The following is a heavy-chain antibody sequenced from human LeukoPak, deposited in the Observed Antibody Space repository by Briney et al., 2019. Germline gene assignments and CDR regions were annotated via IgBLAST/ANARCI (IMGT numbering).Heavy chain of an antibody. J-gene: IGHJ4*02. Sequence: GRSLRLSCAASGFTFSSYAMHWVRQAPGKGLEWVAVISYDGSNKYYADSVKGRFTISRDNSKNTLYLQMNSLRAEDTAVYYCARAYYYDSSGYPFDYWRQGTLVTVSS. CDR3: ARAYYYDSSGYPFDY. V-gene: IGHV3-30*01. CDR2: ISYDGSNK. D-gene: IGHD3-22*01. CDR1: GFTFSSYA.